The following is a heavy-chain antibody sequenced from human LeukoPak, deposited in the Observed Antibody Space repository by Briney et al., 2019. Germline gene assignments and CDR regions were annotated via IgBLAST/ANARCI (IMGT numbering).Heavy chain of an antibody. D-gene: IGHD2-2*01. Sequence: SETLSLTCTVSGGSSSSSRYYWGWIRQPPGKGLEWIGSIYYSGSTYYNPSLKSRVTISVDTSKNQFSLKLSSVTAADTAVYYCARDPYQLLWLSWFDPWGQGTLVTVSS. J-gene: IGHJ5*02. CDR3: ARDPYQLLWLSWFDP. CDR1: GGSSSSSRYY. CDR2: IYYSGST. V-gene: IGHV4-39*02.